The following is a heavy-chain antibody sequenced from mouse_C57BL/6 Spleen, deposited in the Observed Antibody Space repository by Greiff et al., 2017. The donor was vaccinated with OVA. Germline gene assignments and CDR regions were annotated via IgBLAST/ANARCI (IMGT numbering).Heavy chain of an antibody. Sequence: VQLKQPGAELVRPGSSVKLSCKASGYTFTSYWMHWVKQRPIQGLEWIGNIDPSDSETHYNQKFKDKATLTVDKSSSTAYMQLSSLTSEDSAVYYCARGEAYYSREGWFAYWGQGTLVTVSA. D-gene: IGHD2-5*01. J-gene: IGHJ3*01. CDR1: GYTFTSYW. CDR3: ARGEAYYSREGWFAY. V-gene: IGHV1-52*01. CDR2: IDPSDSET.